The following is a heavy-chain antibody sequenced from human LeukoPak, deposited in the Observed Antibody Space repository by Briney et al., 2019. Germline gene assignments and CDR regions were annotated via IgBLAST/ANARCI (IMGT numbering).Heavy chain of an antibody. D-gene: IGHD5-24*01. V-gene: IGHV3-23*01. Sequence: GGSLRLSCAVSGFTFSDYAMSWVRQAPGKGLEWVSTISGSGGSTYSADSVKGRFTISRDNSRNTLYLQMNSLRAEDTAIYYCAKGGPQFFDYWGQGTLVTVSS. CDR2: ISGSGGST. CDR3: AKGGPQFFDY. CDR1: GFTFSDYA. J-gene: IGHJ4*02.